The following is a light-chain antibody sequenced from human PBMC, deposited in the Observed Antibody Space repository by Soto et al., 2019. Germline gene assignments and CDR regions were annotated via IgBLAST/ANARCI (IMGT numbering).Light chain of an antibody. J-gene: IGKJ1*01. CDR1: QGITTW. CDR2: DVS. CDR3: QHYKMYSPWT. Sequence: IRMTQSPSSLSASTGDRVTITCRASQGITTWLAWYQQRPGKAPKLLIYDVSSLQSGVPSRFSGSGSGTEFTLTISSLQPDGFATYYCQHYKMYSPWTFXQGTKVDIK. V-gene: IGKV1-5*01.